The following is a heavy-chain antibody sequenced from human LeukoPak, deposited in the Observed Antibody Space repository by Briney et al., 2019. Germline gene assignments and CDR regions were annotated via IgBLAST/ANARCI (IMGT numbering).Heavy chain of an antibody. CDR2: IYPGDSDT. CDR3: ARLGGGNFYYYYYYMDV. V-gene: IGHV5-51*01. D-gene: IGHD4-23*01. Sequence: GESLKISCKGSGYSFTSYWIGWVRQMPGKGLEWMGIIYPGDSDTRYSPSFQGQVTISADQSISTAYLQWSSLKASDTAMYYCARLGGGNFYYYYYYMDVWGKGTTVTVSS. J-gene: IGHJ6*03. CDR1: GYSFTSYW.